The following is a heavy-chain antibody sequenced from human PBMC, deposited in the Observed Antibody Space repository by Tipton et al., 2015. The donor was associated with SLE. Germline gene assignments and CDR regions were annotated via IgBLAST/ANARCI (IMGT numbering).Heavy chain of an antibody. CDR1: GGSISSGSYY. CDR3: ARDRITMTVGAFDI. D-gene: IGHD3-22*01. CDR2: IYTSGST. Sequence: TLSLTCTVPGGSISSGSYYWSWIRQPAGKGLEWIGRIYTSGSTNYNPSLKSRVTISVDTSKNQFSLKLSSVTAADTAVYYCARDRITMTVGAFDIWGQGTMVTVSS. V-gene: IGHV4-61*02. J-gene: IGHJ3*02.